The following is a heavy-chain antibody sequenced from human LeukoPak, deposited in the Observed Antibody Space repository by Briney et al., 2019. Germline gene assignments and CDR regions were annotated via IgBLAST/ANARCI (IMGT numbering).Heavy chain of an antibody. Sequence: GGSLRLSCAAPGFTFSSYAMSWVRQAPGKGLEWVSAISGSGGSTYYADSVKGRFTISRDNSKNTLYLQMNSLRAEDTAVYYCAKDRPKRGYSGYDPGDYWGQGTLVTVSS. CDR3: AKDRPKRGYSGYDPGDY. CDR1: GFTFSSYA. CDR2: ISGSGGST. D-gene: IGHD5-12*01. V-gene: IGHV3-23*01. J-gene: IGHJ4*02.